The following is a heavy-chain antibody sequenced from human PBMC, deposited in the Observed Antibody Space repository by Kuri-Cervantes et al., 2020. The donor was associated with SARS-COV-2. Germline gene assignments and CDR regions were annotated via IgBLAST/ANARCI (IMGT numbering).Heavy chain of an antibody. CDR2: IYSGGST. CDR3: ARDVDSGGYSYFDY. CDR1: GFTVSSNF. Sequence: GGSLRLSCAASGFTVSSNFMSWVRQAPGKGLEWVSVIYSGGSTYYADSVKGRFTISRDNSKNTLYLQMNSLRAEDTAVYYCARDVDSGGYSYFDYWGQGTLVTVSS. D-gene: IGHD5-18*01. V-gene: IGHV3-66*02. J-gene: IGHJ4*02.